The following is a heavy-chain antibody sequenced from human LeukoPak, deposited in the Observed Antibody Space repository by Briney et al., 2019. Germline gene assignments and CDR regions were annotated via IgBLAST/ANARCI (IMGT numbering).Heavy chain of an antibody. CDR2: ISGSGGST. CDR3: AKDYGSGSYPHFDY. J-gene: IGHJ4*02. Sequence: GGPLRLSCAASGFTFSSYAMSWVRQAPGKGLEWVSAISGSGGSTYYADSAKGRFTISRDNSKNTLYLQMNSLRAEDTAVYYCAKDYGSGSYPHFDYWGQGALVTVSS. CDR1: GFTFSSYA. D-gene: IGHD3-10*01. V-gene: IGHV3-23*01.